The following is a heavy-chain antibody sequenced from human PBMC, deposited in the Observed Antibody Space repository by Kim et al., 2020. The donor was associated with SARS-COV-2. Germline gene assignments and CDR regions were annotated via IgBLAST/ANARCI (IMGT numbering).Heavy chain of an antibody. V-gene: IGHV3-23*01. CDR1: GFTFTDYA. Sequence: GGSLRLSCAASGFTFTDYAMTWVRQAPGKGLEWVSAVSGSGDSTYYADSVKGRFTISRDNSKNTLSLQMNSLRTGDTALYYCSTSGGAYWGQGTLVTVSS. J-gene: IGHJ4*02. CDR2: VSGSGDST. D-gene: IGHD3-10*01. CDR3: STSGGAY.